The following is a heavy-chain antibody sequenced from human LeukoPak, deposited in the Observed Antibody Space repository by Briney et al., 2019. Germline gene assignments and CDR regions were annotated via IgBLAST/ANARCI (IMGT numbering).Heavy chain of an antibody. CDR2: INHSGST. Sequence: SETLSLTCAVYGGSFSGYYWSWIRQPPGKGLEWIGEINHSGSTNYNPSLKSRVTISVDTSKNQFSLKLSSVTAADTAVYYCARGTKRGYSYGYRRDYYFDYWGQGTLVTVSS. V-gene: IGHV4-34*01. J-gene: IGHJ4*02. CDR1: GGSFSGYY. D-gene: IGHD5-18*01. CDR3: ARGTKRGYSYGYRRDYYFDY.